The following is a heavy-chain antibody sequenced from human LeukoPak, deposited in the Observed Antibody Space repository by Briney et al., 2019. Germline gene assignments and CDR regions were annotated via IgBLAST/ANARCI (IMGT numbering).Heavy chain of an antibody. CDR2: FKSNSGST. CDR3: ARDTIYDFWSGYHDY. D-gene: IGHD3-3*01. V-gene: IGHV1-2*02. Sequence: ASVKASCKASGYTFTGYYMHWVRQAPGQRLKGLRWFKSNSGSTKYAQKFQGRVTITRDTSISTAYMELSRLRSDDTAVYYCARDTIYDFWSGYHDYWGQGTLVTVSS. CDR1: GYTFTGYY. J-gene: IGHJ4*02.